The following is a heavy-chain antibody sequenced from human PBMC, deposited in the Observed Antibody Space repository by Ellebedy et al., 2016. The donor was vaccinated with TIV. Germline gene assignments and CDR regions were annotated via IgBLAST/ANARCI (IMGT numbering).Heavy chain of an antibody. V-gene: IGHV4-34*01. CDR1: GGSFSGYY. J-gene: IGHJ3*02. CDR3: ARDPAFGWELDAFDI. D-gene: IGHD1-26*01. CDR2: INDSGHT. Sequence: SETLSLXXAVFGGSFSGYYWNWIRQPPEKGLEWIGEINDSGHTNYNPSLKSRVTISVDTSKNQFSLKLSSVTAADTAVYYCARDPAFGWELDAFDIWGQGTMVTVSS.